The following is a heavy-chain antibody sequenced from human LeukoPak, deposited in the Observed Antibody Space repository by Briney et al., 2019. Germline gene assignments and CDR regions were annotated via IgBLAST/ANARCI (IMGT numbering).Heavy chain of an antibody. J-gene: IGHJ4*02. Sequence: SETLSLTCAVYGGSFSGYYWSWIRQPPGKGLEWIGYIYYSGSTNYNPSLKSRVTISVDTSKNQFSLKLSSVIAADTAVYYCARDLQQDGYSDYWGQGTLVTVSS. CDR2: IYYSGST. CDR3: ARDLQQDGYSDY. D-gene: IGHD5-24*01. CDR1: GGSFSGYY. V-gene: IGHV4-59*01.